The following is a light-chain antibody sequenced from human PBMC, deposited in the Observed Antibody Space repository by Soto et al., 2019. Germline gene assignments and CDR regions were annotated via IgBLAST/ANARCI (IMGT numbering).Light chain of an antibody. J-gene: IGKJ5*01. V-gene: IGKV3-20*01. CDR2: GAS. CDR1: QSVSSSY. CDR3: QQYGSSPPIT. Sequence: EIVLTQSPGTLSLSPGERATLSCRASQSVSSSYLAWYQQKPGQAPRLLIYGASSRATGIPDRFSGSGSGTNFNLHISRLEHADFAVYYCQQYGSSPPITFGQGTRLEIK.